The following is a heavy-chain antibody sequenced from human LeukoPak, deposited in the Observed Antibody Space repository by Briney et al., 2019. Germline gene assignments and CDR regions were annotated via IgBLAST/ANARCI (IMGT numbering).Heavy chain of an antibody. Sequence: GASVKVSCKASGYTFTSYGISWVRQAPGQGLEWMGGIIPIFGTANYAQKFQGRVTITADESTSTAYMELSSLRSEDTAVYYCARVIRIAVAPFDPWGQGTLVTVSS. D-gene: IGHD6-19*01. CDR3: ARVIRIAVAPFDP. CDR2: IIPIFGTA. CDR1: GYTFTSYG. V-gene: IGHV1-69*13. J-gene: IGHJ5*02.